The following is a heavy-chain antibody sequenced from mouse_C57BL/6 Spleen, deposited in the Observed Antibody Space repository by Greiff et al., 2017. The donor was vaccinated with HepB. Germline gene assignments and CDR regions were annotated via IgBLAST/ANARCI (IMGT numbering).Heavy chain of an antibody. CDR2: INPGSGGT. CDR1: GYAFTNYL. CDR3: ARSYGYDPSWYFDV. V-gene: IGHV1-54*01. D-gene: IGHD2-2*01. Sequence: QVQLQQSGAELVRPGTSVKVSCKASGYAFTNYLIEWVKQRPGQGLEWIGVINPGSGGTNYNEKFKGKATLTADKSSSTAYMQLSSLTSEDSAVYFCARSYGYDPSWYFDVWGTGTTVTVSS. J-gene: IGHJ1*03.